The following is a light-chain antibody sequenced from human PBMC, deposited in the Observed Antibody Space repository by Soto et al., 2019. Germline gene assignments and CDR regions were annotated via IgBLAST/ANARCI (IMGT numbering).Light chain of an antibody. V-gene: IGLV2-23*01. J-gene: IGLJ1*01. CDR2: EAS. CDR3: CSYAGDSTYV. CDR1: SSDVGSYDI. Sequence: QSVLTQPASVSGSPGQSITISCTGTSSDVGSYDIVSWYQQYPGKAPKLMIYEASERPSGVSYRFSGSKSANTASLTISGLQAEDEADYYCCSYAGDSTYVFGTGTKVTVL.